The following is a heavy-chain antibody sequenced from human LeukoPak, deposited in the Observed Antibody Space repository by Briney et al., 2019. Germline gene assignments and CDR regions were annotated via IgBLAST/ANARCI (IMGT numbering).Heavy chain of an antibody. CDR2: IGSDGNKK. Sequence: GGSLRLSCAASGFTFSSYAMHWVRQAPGKGLEWVALIGSDGNKKYYADSVNGRFSISRDNSNNTLYLQMNTLGVEDTAVYYCARGRYSSSWKDYWGQGNLVTVSS. V-gene: IGHV3-33*01. D-gene: IGHD6-13*01. J-gene: IGHJ4*02. CDR3: ARGRYSSSWKDY. CDR1: GFTFSSYA.